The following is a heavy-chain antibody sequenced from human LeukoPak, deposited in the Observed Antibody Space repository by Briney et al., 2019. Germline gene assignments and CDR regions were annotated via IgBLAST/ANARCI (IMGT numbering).Heavy chain of an antibody. CDR2: ISAYNGNT. D-gene: IGHD3-10*01. J-gene: IGHJ5*02. CDR1: GGTFSSYA. Sequence: ASVKVSCKASGGTFSSYAISWVRQAPGQGLEWMGWISAYNGNTNYAQKLQGRVTMTTDTSTSTAYMELRSLRSDDTAVYYCARHEYYYGSGSSPFDPWGQGTLVTVSS. CDR3: ARHEYYYGSGSSPFDP. V-gene: IGHV1-18*01.